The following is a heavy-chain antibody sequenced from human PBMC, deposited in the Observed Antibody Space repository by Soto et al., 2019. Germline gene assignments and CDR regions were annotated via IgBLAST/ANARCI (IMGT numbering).Heavy chain of an antibody. V-gene: IGHV4-61*01. CDR2: IYYSCST. J-gene: IGHJ6*02. Sequence: MSLTCTVAGGSVRSGSYYWSWMRQPPGKGREWIGYIYYSCSTNYNPSLKSRVTISVDTSKNQFSLKLGSVTAEDTSVYYCSRAPRDLYSYYYGMDVCGQGPTVTVSS. CDR3: SRAPRDLYSYYYGMDV. CDR1: GGSVRSGSYY.